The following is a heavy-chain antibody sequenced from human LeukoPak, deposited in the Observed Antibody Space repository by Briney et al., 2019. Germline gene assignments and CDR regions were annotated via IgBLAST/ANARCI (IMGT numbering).Heavy chain of an antibody. D-gene: IGHD3-10*01. V-gene: IGHV4-59*01. Sequence: SETLSLTCTVSGGSISSYYWSWIRQPPGKGLEWIGYIYCSGSTNYNPSLKSRVTISVDTSKNQFSLKLSSVTAADTAVYYCARTGKGPNFDYWGQGTLVTVSS. CDR2: IYCSGST. CDR3: ARTGKGPNFDY. J-gene: IGHJ4*02. CDR1: GGSISSYY.